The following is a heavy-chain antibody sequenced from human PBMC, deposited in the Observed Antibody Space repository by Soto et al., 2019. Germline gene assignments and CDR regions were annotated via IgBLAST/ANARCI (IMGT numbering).Heavy chain of an antibody. CDR3: ARDKYNWNDGYFDY. J-gene: IGHJ4*02. Sequence: PSETLSLTCTVSGGSISSYYWSWIRQPPGKGLEWIGYIYYSGSTNYNPSLKSRVTISVDTSKNQFSLKLSSVTAADTAVYYCARDKYNWNDGYFDYWGQGTLVTVSS. V-gene: IGHV4-59*01. CDR2: IYYSGST. CDR1: GGSISSYY. D-gene: IGHD1-1*01.